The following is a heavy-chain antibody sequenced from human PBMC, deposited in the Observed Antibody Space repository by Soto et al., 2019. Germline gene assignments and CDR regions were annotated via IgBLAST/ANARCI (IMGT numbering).Heavy chain of an antibody. CDR3: AKSPEWPNRYFDY. V-gene: IGHV3-23*01. CDR1: GLTFSRHA. D-gene: IGHD3-3*01. J-gene: IGHJ4*02. CDR2: ITANSGSS. Sequence: HPGGSLRLSCVASGLTFSRHAMVWVRQAPGKGLEWVSTITANSGSSDYGDSVKGRFTISRDNAGSTPFLQMNSLRVEDTATYYCAKSPEWPNRYFDYWGQGTLVT.